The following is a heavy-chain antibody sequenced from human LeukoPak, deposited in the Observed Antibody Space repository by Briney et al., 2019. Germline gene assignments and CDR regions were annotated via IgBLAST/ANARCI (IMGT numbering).Heavy chain of an antibody. Sequence: SETLSLTCTVSDGSISSHYWSWIRQPPGKGLEWIGRISYGGSTSYSPSLKSRVTISVDTSKNQFSLKLSSVTAADTAVYYCARAGGYRGYMDVWGKGTAVTISS. CDR1: DGSISSHY. CDR3: ARAGGYRGYMDV. D-gene: IGHD1-1*01. J-gene: IGHJ6*03. V-gene: IGHV4-59*11. CDR2: ISYGGST.